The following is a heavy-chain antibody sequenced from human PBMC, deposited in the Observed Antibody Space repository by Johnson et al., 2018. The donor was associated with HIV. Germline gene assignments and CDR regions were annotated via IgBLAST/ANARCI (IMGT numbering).Heavy chain of an antibody. CDR3: ATGGRGITMIARAAFDI. D-gene: IGHD3-22*01. CDR1: GFIFDDYA. Sequence: MLLVESGGGLVQPGRSLRLSCAASGFIFDDYAMHWVRQAPGKGLEWVSVIYSGGSTYYADSVKGRFTISRANSKNTLYLQMNRLRAEDTAVYYWATGGRGITMIARAAFDIWGQGTMVTVSS. CDR2: IYSGGST. J-gene: IGHJ3*02. V-gene: IGHV3-66*01.